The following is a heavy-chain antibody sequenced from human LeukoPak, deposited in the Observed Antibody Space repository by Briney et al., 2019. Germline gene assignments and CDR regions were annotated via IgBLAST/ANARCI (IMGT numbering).Heavy chain of an antibody. D-gene: IGHD6-13*01. J-gene: IGHJ4*02. CDR3: AKKGIAAAETPY. Sequence: GGSLRLSCAASGFTFSSYAMSWVRQAPGKGLEWVAFIRYDGSNKYYADSVKGRFTISRDNSKNTLYLQMNSLRAEDTAVYYCAKKGIAAAETPYWGQGTLVTVSS. CDR2: IRYDGSNK. V-gene: IGHV3-30*02. CDR1: GFTFSSYA.